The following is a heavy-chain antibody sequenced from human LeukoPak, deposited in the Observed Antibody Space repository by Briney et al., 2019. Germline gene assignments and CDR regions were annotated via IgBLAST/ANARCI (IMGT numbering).Heavy chain of an antibody. CDR1: GFTFDDYA. D-gene: IGHD6-13*01. J-gene: IGHJ4*02. CDR3: AKDIDSSWYGRFDY. V-gene: IGHV3-9*01. CDR2: ISWNSGSI. Sequence: GRCLRLSCAASGFTFDDYAMHWVRQAPGKGLECVSGISWNSGSIGYADSVKGRFTISRDNAKNSLYLQMNSLRAEDTALYYCAKDIDSSWYGRFDYWGQGTLVTVSS.